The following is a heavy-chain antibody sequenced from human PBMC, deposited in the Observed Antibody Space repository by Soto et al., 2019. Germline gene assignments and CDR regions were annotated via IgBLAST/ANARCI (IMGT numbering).Heavy chain of an antibody. D-gene: IGHD3-10*01. V-gene: IGHV1-2*04. Sequence: QVQLVQSGAEVKKTGASVKVSCKASGYTFIGYYIHWVRQAPGQGLEWRGWINPNSGGTNYAQRFQGWVTMTRDRSISTAYMELSRLKSDDTAVYYCARVGGGLASLGYYGMDVWGQGTTVTVSS. CDR2: INPNSGGT. CDR1: GYTFIGYY. CDR3: ARVGGGLASLGYYGMDV. J-gene: IGHJ6*02.